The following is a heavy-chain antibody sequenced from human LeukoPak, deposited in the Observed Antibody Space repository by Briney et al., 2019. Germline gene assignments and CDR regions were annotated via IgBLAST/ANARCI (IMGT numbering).Heavy chain of an antibody. Sequence: ASVKVSCKASGYTFTSYDINWVRQATGQGLEWMGWMNPNSGNTGYAQKFQGRVTITRNISISTAYMELSSLRSEDTAVYYCARGGRGVSMVRGVIFYYMDVWGKGTTVTVSS. D-gene: IGHD3-10*01. CDR2: MNPNSGNT. CDR3: ARGGRGVSMVRGVIFYYMDV. J-gene: IGHJ6*03. CDR1: GYTFTSYD. V-gene: IGHV1-8*03.